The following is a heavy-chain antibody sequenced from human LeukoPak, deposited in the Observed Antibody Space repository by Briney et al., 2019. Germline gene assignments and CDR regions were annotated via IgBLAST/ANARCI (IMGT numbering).Heavy chain of an antibody. V-gene: IGHV3-33*08. CDR3: ARRGTPNAFDL. J-gene: IGHJ3*01. CDR2: LWYDGTNE. Sequence: GGSLRLSCAASGFTFSSYAMHWVRQAPGKGLEWVALLWYDGTNENYADSVKGRFTISRDNSKNTMYLQMNNLRAEDTAVYYCARRGTPNAFDLWGQGTMVTVSS. CDR1: GFTFSSYA. D-gene: IGHD3-16*01.